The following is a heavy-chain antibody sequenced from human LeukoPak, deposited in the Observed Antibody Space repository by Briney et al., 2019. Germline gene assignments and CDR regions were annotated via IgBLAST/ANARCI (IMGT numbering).Heavy chain of an antibody. CDR2: ISAYNGNT. CDR3: ATSYYYGSRTGY. Sequence: ASVKVSCKASGYTFTSYGISWVRQAPGQGLEWMGWISAYNGNTNYAQKFQGRVTMTEDTSTDTAYMELSSLRSEDTAVYYCATSYYYGSRTGYWGQGTLVTVSS. V-gene: IGHV1-18*01. D-gene: IGHD3-10*01. J-gene: IGHJ4*02. CDR1: GYTFTSYG.